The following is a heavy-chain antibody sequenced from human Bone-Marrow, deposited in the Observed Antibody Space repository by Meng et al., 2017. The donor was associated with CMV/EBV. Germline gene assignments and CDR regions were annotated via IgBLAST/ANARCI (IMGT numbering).Heavy chain of an antibody. CDR3: ARVHHDYRWANDY. CDR2: INHSGST. V-gene: IGHV4-34*01. D-gene: IGHD4-11*01. CDR1: GGSFSGYY. J-gene: IGHJ4*02. Sequence: SETLSLTCAVYGGSFSGYYWCWIRQPPGKGLEWIGEINHSGSTNYNPSLKSRVTISVDTSKNQFPLKLSSVTAAETAVYYCARVHHDYRWANDYWGQGTRVTVSS.